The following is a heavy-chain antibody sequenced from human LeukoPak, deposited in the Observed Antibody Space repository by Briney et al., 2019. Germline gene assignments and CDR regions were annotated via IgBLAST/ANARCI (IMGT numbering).Heavy chain of an antibody. CDR2: TYPGDSDT. Sequence: GESLKISCKGSGYSFTSYWIGWVRQMPGKGLEWMGITYPGDSDTRYSPSFQGQVTISADKSISTAYLQWSSLKASDTAMYYCARLGLQRYYYYYYYMDVWGKGTTVTVSS. V-gene: IGHV5-51*01. J-gene: IGHJ6*03. CDR3: ARLGLQRYYYYYYYMDV. CDR1: GYSFTSYW. D-gene: IGHD5-18*01.